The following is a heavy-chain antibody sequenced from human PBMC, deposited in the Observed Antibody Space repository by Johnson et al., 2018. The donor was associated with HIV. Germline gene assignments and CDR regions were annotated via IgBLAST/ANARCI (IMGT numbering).Heavy chain of an antibody. V-gene: IGHV3-11*04. CDR1: GFTFSDYY. CDR2: IKWKGGST. CDR3: ARDGESQQLPLGDAFDV. Sequence: QVQLVESGGGLVKPGGSLRLSCAASGFTFSDYYMSWIRQAPGKGLEWVSAIKWKGGSTYYADSVRGRFTISRDNSRNTLYLQMSSLRAEDTAMYYCARDGESQQLPLGDAFDVWGQGTMVTVSS. D-gene: IGHD6-13*01. J-gene: IGHJ3*01.